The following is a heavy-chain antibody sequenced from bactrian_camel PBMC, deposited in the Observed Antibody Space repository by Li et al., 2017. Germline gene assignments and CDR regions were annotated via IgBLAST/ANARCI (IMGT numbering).Heavy chain of an antibody. J-gene: IGHJ2*01. CDR1: GFTFSSYT. Sequence: VQLVESGGGLVQPGGSLRLSRVASGFTFSSYTMSWVRQAPGKGLEYVSGTDSVDGRTYYIDSVKGRFALSRDLVNAKNTVYLQMNSLKPEDTGMYFCAADGGDWGYLEIWGQGTQVTVS. D-gene: IGHD4*01. CDR2: TDSVDGRT. V-gene: IGHV3S40*01. CDR3: AADGGDWGYLEI.